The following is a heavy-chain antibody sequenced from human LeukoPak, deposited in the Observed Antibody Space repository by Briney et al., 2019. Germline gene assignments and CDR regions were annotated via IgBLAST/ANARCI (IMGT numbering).Heavy chain of an antibody. Sequence: SETLSLTCTVSGGSISSSSYYWGWIRQPPGKGLEWIGSIYYSGSTYYNPSLKSRVTISVDTSKNQFSLKLSSVTAADTAVYYCASVKMYSLDYWGQGTLVTVSS. CDR2: IYYSGST. D-gene: IGHD5-24*01. V-gene: IGHV4-39*07. J-gene: IGHJ4*02. CDR3: ASVKMYSLDY. CDR1: GGSISSSSYY.